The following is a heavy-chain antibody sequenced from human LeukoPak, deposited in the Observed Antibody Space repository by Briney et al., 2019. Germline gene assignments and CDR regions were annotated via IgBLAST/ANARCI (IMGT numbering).Heavy chain of an antibody. J-gene: IGHJ3*02. Sequence: PSETLSLTCAVSGGSISSSSWWTWVRQPPGKGLEWIGEINHSGSTNYNPSLKSRVTISVDTSKNQFSLKLSSVTAADTAVYYCARRRWRFTMIVVVADAFDIWGQGTMVTVSS. V-gene: IGHV4-4*02. CDR3: ARRRWRFTMIVVVADAFDI. CDR1: GGSISSSSW. CDR2: INHSGST. D-gene: IGHD3-22*01.